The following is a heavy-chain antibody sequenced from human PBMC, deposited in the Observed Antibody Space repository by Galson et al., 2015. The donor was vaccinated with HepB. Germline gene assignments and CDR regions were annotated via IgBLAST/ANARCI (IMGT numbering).Heavy chain of an antibody. Sequence: SLRLSCAASGFTSSDAWMMWVRQAPGKGLEWVGRIISKSDGGATEYAPHVKGRFTVSRDDSENTLYLQMNSLKTEDTAIYYCTTLRQFDYWGQGTLVTVSS. CDR3: TTLRQFDY. V-gene: IGHV3-15*07. CDR2: IISKSDGGAT. J-gene: IGHJ4*02. CDR1: GFTSSDAW.